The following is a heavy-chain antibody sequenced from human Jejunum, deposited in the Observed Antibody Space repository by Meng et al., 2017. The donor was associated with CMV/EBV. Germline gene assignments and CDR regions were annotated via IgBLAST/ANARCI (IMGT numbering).Heavy chain of an antibody. CDR1: GFTFSSYA. CDR2: ISGSGSTT. V-gene: IGHV3-23*01. D-gene: IGHD4-11*01. CDR3: AKEDYSNNFDY. Sequence: SCGASGFTFSSYALGWVRQATGKGLEWISTISGSGSTTYYADSVKGRFTVSRDNSQNTLYLQMNSLRAEDTAVYYCAKEDYSNNFDYWGRGTLVTVS. J-gene: IGHJ4*02.